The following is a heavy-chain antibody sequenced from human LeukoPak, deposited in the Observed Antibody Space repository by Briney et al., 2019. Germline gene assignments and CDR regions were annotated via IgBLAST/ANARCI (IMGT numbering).Heavy chain of an antibody. CDR3: ATQGYPRIAAASDY. CDR2: ISGSGGST. D-gene: IGHD6-13*01. Sequence: GGSLRLSCAASGFTFSSYAMSWVRQAPGKGLEWVSAISGSGGSTYYADSVKGRFTISRDNSKNTLYLQMNSLRAEDTAVYYCATQGYPRIAAASDYWGQGTLVTASS. V-gene: IGHV3-23*01. CDR1: GFTFSSYA. J-gene: IGHJ4*02.